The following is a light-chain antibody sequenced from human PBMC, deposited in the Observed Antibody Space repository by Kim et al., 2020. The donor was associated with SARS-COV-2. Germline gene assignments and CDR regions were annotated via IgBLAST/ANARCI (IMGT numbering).Light chain of an antibody. CDR2: RDN. CDR1: NIGGKN. J-gene: IGLJ2*01. CDR3: QVWDTSTGVV. Sequence: SYELTQPLSVSVALGQTATITCGGNNIGGKNVHWYQLKPGQAPVLVIYRDNSRPSGIPDRFSGSNSGNTATLTISRAQGGDEADYSCQVWDTSTGVVFGGGTQRTV. V-gene: IGLV3-9*01.